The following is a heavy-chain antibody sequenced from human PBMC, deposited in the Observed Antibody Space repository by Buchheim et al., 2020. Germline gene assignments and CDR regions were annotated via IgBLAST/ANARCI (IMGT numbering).Heavy chain of an antibody. D-gene: IGHD6-6*01. CDR1: GGSISSSSYY. J-gene: IGHJ6*03. Sequence: QLQLQESGPGLVKPSETLSLTCTVSGGSISSSSYYWGWIRQPPGKGLEWIGSIYYSGSTYYNPSLKSRVTISVDTSKNQFSLKLSSVTAADTAVYYCVIHEYSSSSRAWDRRDYYYYYMDVWGKGTT. V-gene: IGHV4-39*01. CDR2: IYYSGST. CDR3: VIHEYSSSSRAWDRRDYYYYYMDV.